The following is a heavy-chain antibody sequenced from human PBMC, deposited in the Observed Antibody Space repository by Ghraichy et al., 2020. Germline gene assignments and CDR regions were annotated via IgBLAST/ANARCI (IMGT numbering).Heavy chain of an antibody. CDR2: INHSGST. D-gene: IGHD3-22*01. CDR1: GGSFSGYY. J-gene: IGHJ4*02. Sequence: SETLSLTCAVYGGSFSGYYWSWIRQPPGKGLEWIGEINHSGSTNYNPSLKSRVTISVDTSKNQFSLKLSSVTAADTAVYYCARTDDYYDSSGRYAYWGQGTLVIVSS. CDR3: ARTDDYYDSSGRYAY. V-gene: IGHV4-34*01.